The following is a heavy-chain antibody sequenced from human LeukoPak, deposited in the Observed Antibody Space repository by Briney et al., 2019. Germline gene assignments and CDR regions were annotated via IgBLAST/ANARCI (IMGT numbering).Heavy chain of an antibody. V-gene: IGHV3-48*03. CDR1: GFTLSSYE. J-gene: IGHJ4*02. CDR3: ARRITYFDY. Sequence: PGGSLRLSCAASGFTLSSYEMNWVRQAPGKGLEWVSYISRSGSTIYYADSVKGRFTISRDNAKNSLYLQMNSLRAEDTAVYYCARRITYFDYWGQGTLVTVSS. D-gene: IGHD3-10*01. CDR2: ISRSGSTI.